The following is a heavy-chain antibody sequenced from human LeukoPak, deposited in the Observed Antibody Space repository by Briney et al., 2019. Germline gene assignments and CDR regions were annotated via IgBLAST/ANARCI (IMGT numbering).Heavy chain of an antibody. D-gene: IGHD2-2*02. CDR2: IYHSGST. Sequence: PSETLSLTCTVSGGSISSGGYYWSWIRQPPGKGLEWIGYIYHSGSTYYNPSLKSRVTISVDRSKNQFSLKLSSVTAADTAVYYCARDLGYCSSTSCYTRRGSFDYWGQGTLVTVSS. CDR3: ARDLGYCSSTSCYTRRGSFDY. J-gene: IGHJ4*02. CDR1: GGSISSGGYY. V-gene: IGHV4-30-2*01.